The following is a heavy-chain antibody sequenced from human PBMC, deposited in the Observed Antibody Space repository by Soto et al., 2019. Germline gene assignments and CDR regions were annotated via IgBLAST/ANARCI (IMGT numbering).Heavy chain of an antibody. J-gene: IGHJ4*02. CDR1: GYTFTSYD. CDR3: ARADYYDRSGYLLPCGY. Sequence: QVQLVQSGAEVKKPGASVKVSCKASGYTFTSYDINWVRQATGQGLEWMGWMNPNSGNTGYAQKFQGRVTMIRNTSISTAYMELSSLRSENTAVYYCARADYYDRSGYLLPCGYWGQGTLVTVSS. D-gene: IGHD3-22*01. V-gene: IGHV1-8*01. CDR2: MNPNSGNT.